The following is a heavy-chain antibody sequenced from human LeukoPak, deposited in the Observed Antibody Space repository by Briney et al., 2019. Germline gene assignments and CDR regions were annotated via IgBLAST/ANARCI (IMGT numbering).Heavy chain of an antibody. CDR2: INHSGST. J-gene: IGHJ3*02. CDR1: GGSFSGYY. CDR3: ARDRFDYGRAFDI. Sequence: SETLSLTCAVYGGSFSGYYWSWIRQPPGKGLEWIGEINHSGSTNYNPSLKSRVTVSVDTSKNQFSLKLSSVTAADTAVYYCARDRFDYGRAFDIWGQGTMVTVSS. D-gene: IGHD4/OR15-4a*01. V-gene: IGHV4-34*01.